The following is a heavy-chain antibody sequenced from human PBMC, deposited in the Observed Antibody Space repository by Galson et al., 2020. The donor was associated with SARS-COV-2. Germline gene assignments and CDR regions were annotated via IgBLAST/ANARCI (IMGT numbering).Heavy chain of an antibody. Sequence: GGSLRLSCAASGFTFSNYAMHWVRQAPGKGLQWVAVIWYDGKNKYYADSVNGRFTISRDNSKNMVYLQVNSLKVEDTAIYYCARELKEGATDYWCEGTLVTFSS. CDR1: GFTFSNYA. CDR3: ARELKEGATDY. CDR2: IWYDGKNK. J-gene: IGHJ4*02. D-gene: IGHD1-26*01. V-gene: IGHV3-33*01.